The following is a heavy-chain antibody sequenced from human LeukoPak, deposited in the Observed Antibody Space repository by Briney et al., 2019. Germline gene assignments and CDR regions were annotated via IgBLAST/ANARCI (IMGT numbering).Heavy chain of an antibody. CDR2: IYPKNGDT. D-gene: IGHD2-15*01. CDR3: ARDGHSGGAFDI. CDR1: GYTFTAYY. J-gene: IGHJ3*02. V-gene: IGHV1-2*02. Sequence: ASVKVSCKASGYTFTAYYLHWVRQAPGQGLEWMGWIYPKNGDTNFAQKFQGRVTMTRDTSITTTYMELNRLRSDDTAVYYCARDGHSGGAFDIWGQGTMVTVPS.